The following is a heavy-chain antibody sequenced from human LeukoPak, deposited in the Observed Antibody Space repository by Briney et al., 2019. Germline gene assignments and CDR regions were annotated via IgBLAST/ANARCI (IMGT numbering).Heavy chain of an antibody. CDR3: TRRLYSGDSMTAFDY. J-gene: IGHJ4*02. CDR2: IYPGDSDA. Sequence: GESLKISCKGSGFNFTTHWIAWVRQMPGKGLEWMGSIYPGDSDARYCPSFQGQVTISADKSISTAYLQWSSLRASDTAMYYCTRRLYSGDSMTAFDYWGQGTLVTVSS. D-gene: IGHD1-26*01. V-gene: IGHV5-51*01. CDR1: GFNFTTHW.